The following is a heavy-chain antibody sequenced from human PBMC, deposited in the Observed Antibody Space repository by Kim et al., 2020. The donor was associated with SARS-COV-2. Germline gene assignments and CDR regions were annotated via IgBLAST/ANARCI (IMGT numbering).Heavy chain of an antibody. CDR3: TPFTSKDY. CDR2: GDT. Sequence: GDTRYRASVKRRFTISMDCSKNTLFLQMNSLRVEDTAIYFCTPFTSKDYWGQGTLVTVSS. V-gene: IGHV3-53*01. J-gene: IGHJ4*02.